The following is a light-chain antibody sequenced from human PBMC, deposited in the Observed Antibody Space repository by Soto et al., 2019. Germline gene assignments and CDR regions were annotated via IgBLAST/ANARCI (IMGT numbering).Light chain of an antibody. CDR2: GAS. CDR3: QQYNNWPLT. J-gene: IGKJ4*01. Sequence: EIVMTQSPATLSVSPGERVTLSCRASQSVSSNLAWYQQKPGQAPRLLIYGASTRATGGPARFSGSGSGTEFTLTISSLQSEDFAVYYCQQYNNWPLTFGGGTKVEIK. V-gene: IGKV3-15*01. CDR1: QSVSSN.